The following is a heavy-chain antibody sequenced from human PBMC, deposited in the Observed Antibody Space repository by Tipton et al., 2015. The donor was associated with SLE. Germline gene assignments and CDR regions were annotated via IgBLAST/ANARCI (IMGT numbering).Heavy chain of an antibody. CDR3: ASFYSTSSPIEY. Sequence: LRLSCTVSGGSISTYYASWIRQPPGKGLEWIGYMFYGGITHYNPSLKSRVSISVDTSKNQFSLKLTSVTAADTAVYYCASFYSTSSPIEYWGQGTLVTVSS. CDR2: MFYGGIT. J-gene: IGHJ4*02. CDR1: GGSISTYY. D-gene: IGHD6-6*01. V-gene: IGHV4-59*01.